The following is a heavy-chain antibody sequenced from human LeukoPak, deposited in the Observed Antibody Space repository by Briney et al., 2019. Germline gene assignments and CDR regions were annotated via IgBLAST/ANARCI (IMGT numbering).Heavy chain of an antibody. CDR1: GYTFTSYG. CDR3: ATSSKYYYDSSGSFDY. J-gene: IGHJ4*02. CDR2: ISAYNGNT. D-gene: IGHD3-22*01. Sequence: ASVKVSCKASGYTFTSYGISWVRHAPGQGLEWRGWISAYNGNTNYAQKLQGRVTMTTDTSTSTAYMELRSLRSDDTAVYYCATSSKYYYDSSGSFDYWGQGTLVTVSS. V-gene: IGHV1-18*01.